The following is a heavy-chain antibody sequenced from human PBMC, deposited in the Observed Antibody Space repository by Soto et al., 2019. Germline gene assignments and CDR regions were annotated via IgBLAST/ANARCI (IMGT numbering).Heavy chain of an antibody. J-gene: IGHJ4*02. Sequence: EVQLVESGGGLVQPGGSLRLSCAASGFTFSDHYMDRVRQAPGKGLEWVGRTRNKANSYTTEYAASVKGRFTISRDDSQNSLYLQMNSLKTEDTAVYYCARALYGSAWQPDHWGQGTLVTVSS. V-gene: IGHV3-72*01. CDR2: TRNKANSYTT. CDR3: ARALYGSAWQPDH. D-gene: IGHD6-19*01. CDR1: GFTFSDHY.